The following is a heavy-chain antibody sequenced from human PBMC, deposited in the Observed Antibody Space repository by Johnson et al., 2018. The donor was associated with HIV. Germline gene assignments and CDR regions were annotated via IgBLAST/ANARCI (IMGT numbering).Heavy chain of an antibody. Sequence: QVQLVESGGGLVKPGGSLRLSCAASGFTFSDYYMSWIRQAPGKGLEWVAFISYDGSNKYYADSVKGRFTISRDNSKNTLYLQMNSLRAEDTAVYYCARDSDSSSWYSEFDIWGQGTMVTVSS. D-gene: IGHD6-13*01. CDR1: GFTFSDYY. V-gene: IGHV3-30*03. CDR2: ISYDGSNK. CDR3: ARDSDSSSWYSEFDI. J-gene: IGHJ3*02.